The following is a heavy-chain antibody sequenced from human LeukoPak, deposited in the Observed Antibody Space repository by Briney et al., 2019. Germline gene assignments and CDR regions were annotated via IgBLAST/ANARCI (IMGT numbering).Heavy chain of an antibody. J-gene: IGHJ2*01. CDR3: ARDIRGSSWPRQVWYFDL. CDR2: IYTSGST. D-gene: IGHD6-13*01. CDR1: GGSISSGSYY. Sequence: SQTLSLTCTVSGGSISSGSYYWSWIRQPAGKGLEWIGRIYTSGSTNYNPSLKSRVTISVDTSKNQFSLKLSSVTAADTAVYYCARDIRGSSWPRQVWYFDLWGRGTLVTVSS. V-gene: IGHV4-61*02.